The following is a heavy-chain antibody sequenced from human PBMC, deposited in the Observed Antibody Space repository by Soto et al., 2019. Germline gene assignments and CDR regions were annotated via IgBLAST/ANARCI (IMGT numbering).Heavy chain of an antibody. D-gene: IGHD3-16*02. Sequence: QVQLVESGGGVVQPGRSLRLSCAASGFTFSSYAMHVVRQAPGKGLGWVAVLSYEGSDKYYADSVKGRFTISRDNSKNTLNLQMNSLRADDTAVYYCAKYLGELSPESYDYWGQGTLITVSS. CDR1: GFTFSSYA. CDR2: LSYEGSDK. V-gene: IGHV3-30*18. CDR3: AKYLGELSPESYDY. J-gene: IGHJ4*02.